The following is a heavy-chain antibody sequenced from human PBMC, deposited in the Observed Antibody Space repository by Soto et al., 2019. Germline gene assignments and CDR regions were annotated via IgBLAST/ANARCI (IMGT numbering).Heavy chain of an antibody. CDR1: GFTFSSYS. V-gene: IGHV3-21*01. D-gene: IGHD6-19*01. CDR3: ARGRQWLVAFDI. J-gene: IGHJ3*02. Sequence: EVQLVESGGGLVKPGGSLRLSCAASGFTFSSYSMNWVRQAPGKGLEWVSSISSSSSYIYYADSVKGRFTISRDNAKNSLYLQMNSLRAEDTAVYYCARGRQWLVAFDIWGQGTMVTVSS. CDR2: ISSSSSYI.